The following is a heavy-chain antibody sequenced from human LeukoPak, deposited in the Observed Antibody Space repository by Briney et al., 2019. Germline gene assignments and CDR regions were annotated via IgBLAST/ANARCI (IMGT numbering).Heavy chain of an antibody. J-gene: IGHJ4*02. CDR3: AREAGGGAAALDY. CDR1: GGTFSSYA. D-gene: IGHD6-13*01. CDR2: MNPNSGNT. V-gene: IGHV1-8*03. Sequence: ASVKVSCKASGGTFSSYAISWVRQATGQGLEWMGWMNPNSGNTGYAQKFQGRVTITRNTSISTAYMELSSLRSEDTAVYYCAREAGGGAAALDYWGQGTLVTVSS.